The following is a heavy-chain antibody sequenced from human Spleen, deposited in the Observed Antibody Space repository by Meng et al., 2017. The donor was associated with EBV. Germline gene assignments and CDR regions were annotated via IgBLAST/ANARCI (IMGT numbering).Heavy chain of an antibody. CDR2: INGDGTST. D-gene: IGHD2-8*01. Sequence: VQVGESGGSLFRAWGSLRLSCEASGITFSSYWMHWVRQAPGKGLAWVSRINGDGTSTSHAEYVKGRFTVSRDNVKNTLYLEMNSLRAEDTAVYYCATNKMVYWGRGTLVTVSS. J-gene: IGHJ4*02. CDR3: ATNKMVY. V-gene: IGHV3-74*01. CDR1: GITFSSYW.